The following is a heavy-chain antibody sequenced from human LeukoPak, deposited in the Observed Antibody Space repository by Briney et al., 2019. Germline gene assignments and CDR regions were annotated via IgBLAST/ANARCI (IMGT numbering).Heavy chain of an antibody. J-gene: IGHJ4*02. V-gene: IGHV1-18*01. D-gene: IGHD2-8*01. CDR2: ITTYNGDK. CDR3: ARDCSNGVCFPRDY. Sequence: ASVKVSCKASGYTFTSYGISWVRRAPGQGLEWVGWITTYNGDKKYSQKFEDRVTMTTDTSTSTYYMELRSLRSDDTAIYYCARDCSNGVCFPRDYWGQGTLVTVST. CDR1: GYTFTSYG.